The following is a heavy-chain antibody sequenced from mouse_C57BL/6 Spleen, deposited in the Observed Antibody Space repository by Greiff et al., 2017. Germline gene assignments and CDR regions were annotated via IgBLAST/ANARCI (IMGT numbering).Heavy chain of an antibody. J-gene: IGHJ1*03. CDR1: GFTFSDYG. CDR3: ARPGGNWYFDV. Sequence: VQLKESGGGLVKPGGSLKLSCAASGFTFSDYGMHWVRQAPEKGLEWVAYISSGSSTIYYADTVKGRFTISRDNAKNTLFLQMTSLRSEDTAMYYCARPGGNWYFDVWGTGTTVTVSS. CDR2: ISSGSSTI. V-gene: IGHV5-17*01.